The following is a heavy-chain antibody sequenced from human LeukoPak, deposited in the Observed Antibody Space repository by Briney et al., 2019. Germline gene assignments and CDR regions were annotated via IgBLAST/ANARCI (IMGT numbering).Heavy chain of an antibody. J-gene: IGHJ4*02. Sequence: GGSLRLSCAASGFTVSSNYMSSVRQAPGKGLEWVSVIYSGGSTYYADSVKGRFTISRDNSKNTLYLQMNSLRAEDTAVYYCARGGPVEMATIIRGGFDYWGQGTLVTVSS. D-gene: IGHD5-24*01. CDR3: ARGGPVEMATIIRGGFDY. V-gene: IGHV3-53*01. CDR1: GFTVSSNY. CDR2: IYSGGST.